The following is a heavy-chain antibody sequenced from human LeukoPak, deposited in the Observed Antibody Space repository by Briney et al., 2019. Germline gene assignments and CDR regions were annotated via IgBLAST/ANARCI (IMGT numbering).Heavy chain of an antibody. V-gene: IGHV1-8*01. J-gene: IGHJ6*03. CDR3: ARRAESPYYYYYYMDV. CDR2: MNANSGTT. Sequence: GASVKVSCKASGYTFTSYEIMWVRQATGQGLEWMGWMNANSGTTHHAQNFQGRVTMTRNTPTSTAYMELSRLRSEVTGVYYCARRAESPYYYYYYMDVWGKGTTVTVSS. CDR1: GYTFTSYE.